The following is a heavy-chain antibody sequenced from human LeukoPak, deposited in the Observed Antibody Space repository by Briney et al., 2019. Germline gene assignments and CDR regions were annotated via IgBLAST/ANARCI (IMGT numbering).Heavy chain of an antibody. J-gene: IGHJ4*02. CDR1: GYTFTSYG. CDR3: ARDTKTYYYDSSGYYAIDY. CDR2: ISAYNGNT. V-gene: IGHV1-18*01. Sequence: VASVKVSCKASGYTFTSYGISWVRQAPGQGVEGMGGISAYNGNTNYAQKLQGRVTITTDTSTSTAYMELRSLRSDDTAVYYCARDTKTYYYDSSGYYAIDYWGQGTLVTVSS. D-gene: IGHD3-22*01.